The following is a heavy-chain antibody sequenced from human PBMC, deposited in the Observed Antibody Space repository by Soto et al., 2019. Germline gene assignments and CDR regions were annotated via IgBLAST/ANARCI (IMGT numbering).Heavy chain of an antibody. CDR2: IRYDGSNK. J-gene: IGHJ6*02. Sequence: GGSLRLSCAASGFTFSSYGMHWVRQAPGKGLEWVAVIRYDGSNKYYADSVKGRFTISRDNSKNTLYLQMNSLRAEDTAVYYCASSYSNYPYYYYGMDVWGQGTTVTVSS. D-gene: IGHD4-4*01. CDR3: ASSYSNYPYYYYGMDV. V-gene: IGHV3-33*01. CDR1: GFTFSSYG.